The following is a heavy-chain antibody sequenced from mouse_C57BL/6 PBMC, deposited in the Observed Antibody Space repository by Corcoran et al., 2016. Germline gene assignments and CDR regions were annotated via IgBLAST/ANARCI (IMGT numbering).Heavy chain of an antibody. V-gene: IGHV1-18*01. J-gene: IGHJ3*01. D-gene: IGHD1-1*01. CDR2: INPNNGGT. CDR3: ARSGYYGSSYWFAY. Sequence: EVQLQQSGPELVKPGASVKIPCKASGYTFTDYNMDWVKQSHGKSLEWIGDINPNNGGTIYNQKFKGKATLTVDKSSSTAYMELRSLTSEYTAVYYCARSGYYGSSYWFAYWGQGTLVTVSA. CDR1: GYTFTDYN.